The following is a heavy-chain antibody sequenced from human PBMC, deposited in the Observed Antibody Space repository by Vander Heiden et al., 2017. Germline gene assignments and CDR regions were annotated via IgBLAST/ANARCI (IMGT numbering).Heavy chain of an antibody. V-gene: IGHV3-23*01. D-gene: IGHD6-6*01. CDR2: SSGIDGST. Sequence: EVQLLESGGGLVQPGGSLRLSCAASGFTFSTYAMSWVRKAPGKGVVWVSSSSGIDGSTSYADSVRGRLTTSRNNSTNTLYLQMNSLRAEDTAVYYCAKGGAARPRNYGMDVWGQGTTLTVSS. CDR3: AKGGAARPRNYGMDV. CDR1: GFTFSTYA. J-gene: IGHJ6*02.